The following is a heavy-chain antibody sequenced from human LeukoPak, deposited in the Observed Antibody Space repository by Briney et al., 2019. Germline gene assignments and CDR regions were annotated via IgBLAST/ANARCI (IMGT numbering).Heavy chain of an antibody. CDR2: IKEDGSDK. D-gene: IGHD1-7*01. CDR3: AKVNWNCGEHS. Sequence: GGSLRLSCAGSGFTFSDYWMTWVRQAPGRGLEWVANIKEDGSDKQYVDSVQGRFTISRDSSKNTLYLQMNSLRAEDTALYYCAKVNWNCGEHSWGQGTLVTVSS. J-gene: IGHJ4*02. CDR1: GFTFSDYW. V-gene: IGHV3-7*03.